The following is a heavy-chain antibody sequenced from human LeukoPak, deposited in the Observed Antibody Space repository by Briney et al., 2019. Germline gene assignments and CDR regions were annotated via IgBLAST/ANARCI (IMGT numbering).Heavy chain of an antibody. Sequence: ASVKVSCKASGYTFTSYDINWVRQATGQGLEWMGWMNPNSGNTGYAQKFQGRVTMTRNTSISTAHMELSSLRSEDTAVYYCARSPPRYFNWLEQSGWFDPWGQGTLVTVSS. CDR3: ARSPPRYFNWLEQSGWFDP. J-gene: IGHJ5*02. CDR1: GYTFTSYD. CDR2: MNPNSGNT. D-gene: IGHD3-9*01. V-gene: IGHV1-8*01.